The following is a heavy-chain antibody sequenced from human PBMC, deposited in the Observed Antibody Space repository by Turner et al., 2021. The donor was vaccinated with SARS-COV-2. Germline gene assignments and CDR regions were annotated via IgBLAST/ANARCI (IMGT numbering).Heavy chain of an antibody. CDR3: ARDWGEYYFDY. J-gene: IGHJ4*02. CDR2: IYSGGST. CDR1: GFTVSSNY. Sequence: EQLVESGGGVVQPGGSLRLSCAASGFTVSSNYMSWVRQAPGKGLEWVSVIYSGGSTFYADSVKGRFTISRDNSKNTLYLQMNSLRAEDTAVYYCARDWGEYYFDYWGQGTLVTVSS. V-gene: IGHV3-53*01. D-gene: IGHD3-16*01.